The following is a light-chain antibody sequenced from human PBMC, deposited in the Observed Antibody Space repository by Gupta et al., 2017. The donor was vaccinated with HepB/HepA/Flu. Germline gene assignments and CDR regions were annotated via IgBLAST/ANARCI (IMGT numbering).Light chain of an antibody. J-gene: IGLJ2*01. CDR2: DDN. Sequence: SNVLTQPPSVSVAPGQTATMTCGGDNIGSESVHWYQQRPGQAPVLVVYDDNDRPSGIPGRFSGSKSGNMATLTISRVEAGDEADYYGQVWDTNSDHLIFGGGTKLTVL. V-gene: IGLV3-21*02. CDR1: NIGSES. CDR3: QVWDTNSDHLI.